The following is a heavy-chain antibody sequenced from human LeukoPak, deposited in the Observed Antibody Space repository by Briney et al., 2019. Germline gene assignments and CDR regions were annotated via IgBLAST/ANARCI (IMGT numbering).Heavy chain of an antibody. Sequence: SETLSLTCTVSGGSISSSTYYWGWIRQPPGKGLEWTGSIYYSGSTYYNPSPKSRVTISVDTSKNQFSLKLSSVTAADTAVYYCARDEYSYGSQTHPYFFDYWGQGTLVTVSS. CDR1: GGSISSSTYY. J-gene: IGHJ4*02. V-gene: IGHV4-39*07. CDR2: IYYSGST. D-gene: IGHD5-18*01. CDR3: ARDEYSYGSQTHPYFFDY.